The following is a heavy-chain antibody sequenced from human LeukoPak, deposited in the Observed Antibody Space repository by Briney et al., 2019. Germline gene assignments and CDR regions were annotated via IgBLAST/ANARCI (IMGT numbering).Heavy chain of an antibody. Sequence: GGSLRLSCAASGFTVSSNYMSWVRQAPGKGLEWGSVIYSGGSTYYAASVKGRFTISRDNSKNTLYLPMNSLRAEDTAVYYCARVASGWYSDYWGQGTLVTVSS. J-gene: IGHJ4*02. CDR2: IYSGGST. D-gene: IGHD6-19*01. CDR3: ARVASGWYSDY. V-gene: IGHV3-53*01. CDR1: GFTVSSNY.